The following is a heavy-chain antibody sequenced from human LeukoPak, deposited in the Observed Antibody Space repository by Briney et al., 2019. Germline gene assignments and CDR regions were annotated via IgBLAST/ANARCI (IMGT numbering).Heavy chain of an antibody. J-gene: IGHJ6*02. CDR1: GGTFSSYA. CDR2: IIPIFGTA. CDR3: AREDCSSTSCYIYYGMDV. V-gene: IGHV1-69*13. Sequence: SVKVSCKASGGTFSSYAISWVRQAPGQGLEWMGGIIPIFGTANYAQKFQGRDTITADESTSTAYMELSSLRSEDTAVYYCAREDCSSTSCYIYYGMDVWGQGTTVTVSS. D-gene: IGHD2-2*02.